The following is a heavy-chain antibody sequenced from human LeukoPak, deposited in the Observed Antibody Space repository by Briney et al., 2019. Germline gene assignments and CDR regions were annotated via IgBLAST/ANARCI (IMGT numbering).Heavy chain of an antibody. Sequence: EASVRVSCTASGYTFTIYAMHWVRQAPGQRLEWMGWINAGNGNTKYSQKFQGRVTITRDTSASTAYMELSSLRSEDTAVYYCARVGQWLVREYYFDYWGQGTLVAVSS. CDR3: ARVGQWLVREYYFDY. CDR1: GYTFTIYA. D-gene: IGHD6-19*01. J-gene: IGHJ4*02. CDR2: INAGNGNT. V-gene: IGHV1-3*01.